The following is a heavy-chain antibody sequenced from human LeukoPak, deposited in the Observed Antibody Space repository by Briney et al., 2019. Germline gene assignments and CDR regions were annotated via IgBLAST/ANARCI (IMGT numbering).Heavy chain of an antibody. CDR1: GFTFSSYS. Sequence: GGSLRLSCAASGFTFSSYSMNWVRQAPGKGLEWVSSISSSSSYIYYADSVKGRFTISRDNAKNSLYLQMNSLRAEDTAVYYCARQVDTAMDDAFDIWGQGTMVTVSS. D-gene: IGHD5-18*01. CDR2: ISSSSSYI. V-gene: IGHV3-21*01. CDR3: ARQVDTAMDDAFDI. J-gene: IGHJ3*02.